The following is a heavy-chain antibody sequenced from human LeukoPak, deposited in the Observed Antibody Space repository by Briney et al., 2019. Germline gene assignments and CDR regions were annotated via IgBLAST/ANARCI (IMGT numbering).Heavy chain of an antibody. Sequence: GSLRLSCAASGFTFSSYGMHWVRQAPGKGLEWVAVIWYDGSNKYYGDSVKGRFTISRDNSKNTLYLQMNSLRAEDTAVYYCARDGRTDYYESSGSSDLWGQGTLVTVSS. J-gene: IGHJ5*02. CDR3: ARDGRTDYYESSGSSDL. D-gene: IGHD3-22*01. CDR1: GFTFSSYG. V-gene: IGHV3-33*01. CDR2: IWYDGSNK.